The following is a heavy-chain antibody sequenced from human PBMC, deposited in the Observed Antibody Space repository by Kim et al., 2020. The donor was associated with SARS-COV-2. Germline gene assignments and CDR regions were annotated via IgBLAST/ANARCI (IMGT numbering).Heavy chain of an antibody. CDR3: AREWATMVRGVINKGPSYGMDV. J-gene: IGHJ6*02. V-gene: IGHV1-3*01. CDR1: GYTFTSYA. D-gene: IGHD3-10*01. Sequence: ASVKVSCKASGYTFTSYAMHWVRQAPGQRLEWMGWINAGNGNTKYSQKFQGRVTITRDTSASTAYMELSSLRSEDTAVYYCAREWATMVRGVINKGPSYGMDVWGQGTTVTVSS. CDR2: INAGNGNT.